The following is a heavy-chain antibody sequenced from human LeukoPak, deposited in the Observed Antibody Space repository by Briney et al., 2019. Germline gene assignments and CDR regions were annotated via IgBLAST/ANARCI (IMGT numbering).Heavy chain of an antibody. D-gene: IGHD6-13*01. J-gene: IGHJ5*02. Sequence: GGSLRLSCAASGFTFSSYGMHWVRQAPGKGLEWVAFIRYDGSNKYYADSVKGRFTISRDNSKNTLYLQMNSLRAEDTAVYYCARDTGSSSWYRWFDPWGQGTLVTVSS. V-gene: IGHV3-30*02. CDR1: GFTFSSYG. CDR2: IRYDGSNK. CDR3: ARDTGSSSWYRWFDP.